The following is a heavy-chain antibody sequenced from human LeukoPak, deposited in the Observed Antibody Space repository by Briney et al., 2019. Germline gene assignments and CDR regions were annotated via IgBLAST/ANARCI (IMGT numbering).Heavy chain of an antibody. J-gene: IGHJ6*02. V-gene: IGHV4-59*08. CDR2: IYYSGST. CDR1: GGSISSYY. Sequence: SETLSLTCTVSGGSISSYYWSWIRQPPGKGLEWIGYIYYSGSTNYNPSLKSRVTISVDTSKNQFSLKLSSVTAADTAVYYCARGRGYSYGWNYYYGMDVWGQGTTVTVSS. D-gene: IGHD5-18*01. CDR3: ARGRGYSYGWNYYYGMDV.